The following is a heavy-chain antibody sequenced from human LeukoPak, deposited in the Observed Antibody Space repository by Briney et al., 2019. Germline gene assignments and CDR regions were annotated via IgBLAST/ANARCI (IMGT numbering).Heavy chain of an antibody. Sequence: SETLSLTCAVSGYSISNTYDWGWIRQPPGKGLEWIGSIYNSGSTHYNPSLKSRVTISVDTSMNQFSLKLSSVTAADTAVYYCARNSSGIHFDYWGRGTLVTVSS. CDR1: GYSISNTYD. J-gene: IGHJ4*02. CDR2: IYNSGST. D-gene: IGHD3-22*01. CDR3: ARNSSGIHFDY. V-gene: IGHV4-38-2*01.